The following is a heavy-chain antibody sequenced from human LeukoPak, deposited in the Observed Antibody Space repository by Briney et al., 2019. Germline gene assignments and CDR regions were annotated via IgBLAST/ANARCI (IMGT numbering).Heavy chain of an antibody. CDR3: AKGSVAAVVTFIDF. J-gene: IGHJ4*02. D-gene: IGHD6-13*01. CDR1: GFTFSRYA. V-gene: IGHV3-23*01. CDR2: ISGSGGST. Sequence: GGSLRLSCAASGFTFSRYAMNWVRQAPGKGLEWVSVISGSGGSTYYADSVKGRFTISRDNSKNTLFLQMNSLRAEDTAVYYCAKGSVAAVVTFIDFCGQGTLVTVSS.